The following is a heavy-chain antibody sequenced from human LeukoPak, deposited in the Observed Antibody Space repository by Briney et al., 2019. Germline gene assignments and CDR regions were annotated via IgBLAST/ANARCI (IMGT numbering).Heavy chain of an antibody. CDR1: GYSISSSYY. J-gene: IGHJ5*02. Sequence: SETLSLTCTVSGYSISSSYYWGWIRQPPGKGLEWIGSIYYSGSTYYNPSLKSRVTISVDTSKNQFSLKLSSVTAADTAVYYCARAYSSSWYFNWFDPWGQGTLVTVSS. CDR3: ARAYSSSWYFNWFDP. D-gene: IGHD6-13*01. CDR2: IYYSGST. V-gene: IGHV4-38-2*02.